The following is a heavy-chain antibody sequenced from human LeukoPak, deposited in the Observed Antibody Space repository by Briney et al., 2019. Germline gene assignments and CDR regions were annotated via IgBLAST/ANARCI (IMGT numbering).Heavy chain of an antibody. V-gene: IGHV3-30-3*01. J-gene: IGHJ4*02. D-gene: IGHD2-2*01. CDR2: ISYDGSNK. Sequence: PGRSLRLSCAASGFTFSSYAMHWVRQAPGKGLEWVAVISYDGSNKYYADSVKGRFTISRDNSKNTLYLQMNSLRAEDTAVYYCARDQFTNGGKKDYWGQETLVTVSS. CDR3: ARDQFTNGGKKDY. CDR1: GFTFSSYA.